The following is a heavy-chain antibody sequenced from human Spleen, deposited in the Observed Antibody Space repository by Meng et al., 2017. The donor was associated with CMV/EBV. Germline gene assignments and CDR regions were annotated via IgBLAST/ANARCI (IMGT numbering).Heavy chain of an antibody. Sequence: QVRLVGAGGGGVQPGRSLGLSWAASGFTFSSYAMHWVRQAPGKGLEWVAVISYDGSNKYYADSVKGRFTISRDNFNTLYLRMKSLTDEDTALYYCGRDYINSVDHWGQGTLVTVSS. CDR1: GFTFSSYA. V-gene: IGHV3-30-3*01. CDR3: GRDYINSVDH. CDR2: ISYDGSNK. J-gene: IGHJ4*02. D-gene: IGHD2-2*02.